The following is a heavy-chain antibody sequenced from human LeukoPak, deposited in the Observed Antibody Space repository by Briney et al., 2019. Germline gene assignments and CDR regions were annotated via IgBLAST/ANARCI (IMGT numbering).Heavy chain of an antibody. CDR1: GGTFSSYA. J-gene: IGHJ4*02. D-gene: IGHD6-13*01. CDR3: ARGPYSSSWYYFDY. V-gene: IGHV1-69*06. CDR2: IIPIFGTA. Sequence: ASLKVSCKASGGTFSSYAISCVPQATGQRLKWMGGIIPIFGTANYAQKFQGRVTITADKSTSTAYMELSSLRSEDTAVYYCARGPYSSSWYYFDYWGQGTLVTVSS.